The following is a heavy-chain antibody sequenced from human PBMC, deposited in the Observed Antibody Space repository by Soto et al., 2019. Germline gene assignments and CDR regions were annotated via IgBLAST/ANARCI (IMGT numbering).Heavy chain of an antibody. J-gene: IGHJ4*02. D-gene: IGHD6-19*01. CDR3: AVAGQYYFDY. CDR2: MNANNGNT. V-gene: IGHV1-8*01. CDR1: GYTFTSYD. Sequence: ASVKVSCKASGYTFTSYDTNWVRQATGQGLERMGWMNANNGNTEYAQKFQGRVTITRNTSTSTAYMELSSLRSEDTAVYYCAVAGQYYFDYWGQGTLVTVSS.